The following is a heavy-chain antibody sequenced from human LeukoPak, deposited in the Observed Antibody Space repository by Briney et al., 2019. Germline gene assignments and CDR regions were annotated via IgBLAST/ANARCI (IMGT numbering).Heavy chain of an antibody. CDR2: IRYDGSNT. CDR1: GFIFSSYG. J-gene: IGHJ4*02. V-gene: IGHV3-30*02. D-gene: IGHD3-10*01. CDR3: AKDEVVRGLVIRFDY. Sequence: GGSLRLSCAASGFIFSSYGMHWVRKAPGKGLEWVAFIRYDGSNTYYADSVKGRFTISRDNSKTTLYLQMNSLRAEDTAMYYCAKDEVVRGLVIRFDYWGQGTLVTVSS.